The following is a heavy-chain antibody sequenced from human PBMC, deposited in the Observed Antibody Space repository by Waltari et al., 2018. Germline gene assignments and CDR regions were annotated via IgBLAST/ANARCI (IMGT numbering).Heavy chain of an antibody. CDR2: ISYDGRNK. CDR3: QSAMSAFDI. CDR1: EFPFSTDA. D-gene: IGHD2-2*01. J-gene: IGHJ3*02. Sequence: QVQLVESGGGVVQPGRSMRLSCAASEFPFSTDAMHWVSQAPGKGLEWVAVISYDGRNKYYIDSVKGRFTISRDNSKNTLYMQMISLRAEDTAVYYCQSAMSAFDIWGQGTMVTVSS. V-gene: IGHV3-30*03.